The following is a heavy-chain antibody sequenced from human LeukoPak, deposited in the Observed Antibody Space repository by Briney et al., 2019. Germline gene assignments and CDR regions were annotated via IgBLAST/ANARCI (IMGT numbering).Heavy chain of an antibody. J-gene: IGHJ5*02. Sequence: GASVKVSCKASGYTFTGYYMHWVGKAPGQGLEWMGWINPKSGGTNYAQKFQGRVTMTRDTSISTAYMELSRLRSDDTAVYYCARYPKRITMVRGVNNWFDPWGQGTLVTVSS. CDR1: GYTFTGYY. D-gene: IGHD3-10*01. CDR2: INPKSGGT. CDR3: ARYPKRITMVRGVNNWFDP. V-gene: IGHV1-2*02.